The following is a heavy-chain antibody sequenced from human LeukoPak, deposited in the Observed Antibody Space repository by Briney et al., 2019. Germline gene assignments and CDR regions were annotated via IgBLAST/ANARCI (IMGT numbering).Heavy chain of an antibody. J-gene: IGHJ4*02. Sequence: PSETLSLTCAVYGGSFSGYYWSWIRQPPGKGLEWIGEINHSGSTNYNPSLKSRVTISVDTSKNQFSLKLSSVTAADTAVYYCARRGAAAGTAPYYFDYWGQGTLVTVSS. D-gene: IGHD6-13*01. V-gene: IGHV4-34*01. CDR2: INHSGST. CDR3: ARRGAAAGTAPYYFDY. CDR1: GGSFSGYY.